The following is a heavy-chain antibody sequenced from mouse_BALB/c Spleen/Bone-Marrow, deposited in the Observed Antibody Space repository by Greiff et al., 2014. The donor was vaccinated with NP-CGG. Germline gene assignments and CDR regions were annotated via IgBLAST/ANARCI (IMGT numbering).Heavy chain of an antibody. V-gene: IGHV14-3*02. J-gene: IGHJ2*01. CDR2: IDPANGNT. CDR1: GFNIKDTY. D-gene: IGHD1-1*01. CDR3: ARYYYGSSYFDY. Sequence: EVKLVESGAELVKPGASVKLSCTASGFNIKDTYMHWVKQRPEQGLEWIGRIDPANGNTKYDPKFQGKATITADTSSNTAYLQLSSLTSEDTAVYYCARYYYGSSYFDYGGKGTTLPVSP.